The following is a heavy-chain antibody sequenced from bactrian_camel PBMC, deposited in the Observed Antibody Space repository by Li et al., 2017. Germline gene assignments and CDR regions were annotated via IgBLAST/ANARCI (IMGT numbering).Heavy chain of an antibody. J-gene: IGHJ4*01. D-gene: IGHD6*01. Sequence: HVQPVESGGGSVQAGGSLKLSCVASGFSLTNNCMAWFRQAPGKEREGVATIYTSTNMTFYADAVKGRFTISRDNVKNTMSLLMNSLKPEDTAMYYCAGSAGSWAVRCGLSHSTYTYWGQGTQVTVS. V-gene: IGHV3S63*01. CDR2: IYTSTNMT. CDR1: GFSLTNNC. CDR3: AGSAGSWAVRCGLSHSTYTY.